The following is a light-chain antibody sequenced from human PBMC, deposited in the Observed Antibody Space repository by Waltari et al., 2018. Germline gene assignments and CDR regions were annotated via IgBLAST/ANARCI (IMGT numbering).Light chain of an antibody. CDR1: QNVNTH. CDR2: AAY. V-gene: IGKV3-15*01. CDR3: QQYNDWPRT. J-gene: IGKJ1*01. Sequence: EVVMTQSPGTLSVSPGESATLSCRASQNVNTHLDCYQQKPGQAPRLLIYAAYTRATGVPARFSGSGSGTDFTLTISSLQSEDFALYYCQQYNDWPRTFGLGTKVEI.